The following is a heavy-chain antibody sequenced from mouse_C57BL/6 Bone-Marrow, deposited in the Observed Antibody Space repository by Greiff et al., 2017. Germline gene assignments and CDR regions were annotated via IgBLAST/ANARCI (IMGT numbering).Heavy chain of an antibody. J-gene: IGHJ4*01. Sequence: EVQRVESGGGLVQPGGSMKLSCAASGFTFSDAWMDWVRQSPEKGLEWVGEIRNKANNPATYYAVSVKARLTISRDASKRGFYLQMNSLRAEDTGIYYCSRPDYYSSRSYAMDYWGQGTSVTVSA. CDR1: GFTFSDAW. V-gene: IGHV6-6*01. CDR3: SRPDYYSSRSYAMDY. CDR2: IRNKANNPAT. D-gene: IGHD1-1*01.